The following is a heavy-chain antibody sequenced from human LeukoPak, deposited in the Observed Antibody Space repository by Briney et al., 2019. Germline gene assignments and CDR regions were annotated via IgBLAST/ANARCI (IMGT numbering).Heavy chain of an antibody. CDR2: ISGSGGST. CDR1: GFTFSSYA. V-gene: IGHV3-23*01. CDR3: AKGPRRWFGELLFFDY. D-gene: IGHD3-10*01. J-gene: IGHJ4*02. Sequence: GGSLRLSCAASGFTFSSYAMSWARQPARKGLEWVSAISGSGGSTYYADSVKGRFTISRDNSKNTLYLQMNSLRAEDTAVYYCAKGPRRWFGELLFFDYWGQGTLVTVSS.